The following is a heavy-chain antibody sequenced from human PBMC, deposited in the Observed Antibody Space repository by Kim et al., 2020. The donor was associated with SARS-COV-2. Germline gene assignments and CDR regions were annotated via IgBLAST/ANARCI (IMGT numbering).Heavy chain of an antibody. CDR3: AREADYGDYENYYYGMDV. V-gene: IGHV4-59*01. D-gene: IGHD4-17*01. J-gene: IGHJ6*02. Sequence: LKSRVNISVDTTKNQFSLKLSSVTAADTAVYYCAREADYGDYENYYYGMDVWGQGTTVTVSS.